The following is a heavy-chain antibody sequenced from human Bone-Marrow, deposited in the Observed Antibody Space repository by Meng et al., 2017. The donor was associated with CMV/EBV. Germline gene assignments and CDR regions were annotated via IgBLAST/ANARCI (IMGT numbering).Heavy chain of an antibody. V-gene: IGHV4-39*07. J-gene: IGHJ4*02. CDR3: ARGGGPFDY. CDR1: GGSISSSSYY. CDR2: INHSGST. Sequence: QLQLQASGPGLVKPSETLSLTCTVSGGSISSSSYYWGWIRQPPGEGLEWIGEINHSGSTNYNPSLKSRVTISVDTSKNQFSLKLSSVTAADTAVYYCARGGGPFDYWGQGTLVTVYS. D-gene: IGHD3-16*01.